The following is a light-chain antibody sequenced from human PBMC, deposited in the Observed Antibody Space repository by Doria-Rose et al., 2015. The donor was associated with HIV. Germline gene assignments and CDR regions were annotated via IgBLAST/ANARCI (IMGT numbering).Light chain of an antibody. Sequence: TQPPSSLSASIGDRVTITCRASQTVSTYLNWFQQEPGKAPKLLIYAASRLQSGVPSRFSGSGSGTDFTLTISGLQPGDFATYYCQQTYSSPPWTFGRGTKVEMK. V-gene: IGKV1-39*01. CDR3: QQTYSSPPWT. CDR1: QTVSTY. CDR2: AAS. J-gene: IGKJ1*01.